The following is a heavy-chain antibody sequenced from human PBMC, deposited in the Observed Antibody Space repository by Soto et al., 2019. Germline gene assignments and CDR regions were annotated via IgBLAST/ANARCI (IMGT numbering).Heavy chain of an antibody. CDR2: IYYSGST. CDR1: GGSISSGGYY. D-gene: IGHD3-22*01. V-gene: IGHV4-31*03. Sequence: PSETLSLTCTVSGGSISSGGYYWSWIRQHPGKGLEWIGYIYYSGSTYYNPPLKSRVTISVDTSKNQFSLKLSSVTAADTAVYYCARGPYYDSSGSPYFDYWGQGTLVTVSS. J-gene: IGHJ4*02. CDR3: ARGPYYDSSGSPYFDY.